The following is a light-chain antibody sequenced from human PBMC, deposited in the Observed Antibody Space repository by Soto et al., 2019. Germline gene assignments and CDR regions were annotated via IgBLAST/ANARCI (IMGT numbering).Light chain of an antibody. J-gene: IGKJ1*01. CDR2: KAS. CDR1: QSISSW. V-gene: IGKV1-5*03. Sequence: DIQMIQSPSTLSTSVVDRVTITFRASQSISSWLAWYQQKPGKAPKLLIYKASSLESGVPSRFSGSGSGTEFTLTISSLQPDDFATYYCQQYNSYSRTFGQGTKVDIK. CDR3: QQYNSYSRT.